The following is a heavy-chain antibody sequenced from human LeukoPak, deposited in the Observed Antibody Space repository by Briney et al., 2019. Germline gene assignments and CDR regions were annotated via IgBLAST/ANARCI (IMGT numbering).Heavy chain of an antibody. J-gene: IGHJ4*02. Sequence: PSEALSLTCTVSGGSISSYYWSWIRQSPGKGLEWIGYIYYGGSTDYNPSLKSRVTISKDTSKTQFSLRLSSVTAADTAVYYCARARLDSSGRFDYWGQGTLVTVSS. D-gene: IGHD3-22*01. CDR1: GGSISSYY. CDR2: IYYGGST. CDR3: ARARLDSSGRFDY. V-gene: IGHV4-59*01.